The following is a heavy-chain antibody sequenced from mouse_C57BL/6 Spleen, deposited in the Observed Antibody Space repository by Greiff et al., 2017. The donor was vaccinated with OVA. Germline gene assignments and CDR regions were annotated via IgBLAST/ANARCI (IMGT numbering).Heavy chain of an antibody. D-gene: IGHD2-5*01. Sequence: VQLQQSGAELARPGASVKLSCKASGYTFTSYGISWVKQRTGQGLEWIGEIYPRSGNTYYNEKFKGKATLTADKSSSTAYMGLRSLTSEDSAVYFCARGDYSNYWAMDYWGQGTSVTVSS. J-gene: IGHJ4*01. CDR1: GYTFTSYG. V-gene: IGHV1-81*01. CDR2: IYPRSGNT. CDR3: ARGDYSNYWAMDY.